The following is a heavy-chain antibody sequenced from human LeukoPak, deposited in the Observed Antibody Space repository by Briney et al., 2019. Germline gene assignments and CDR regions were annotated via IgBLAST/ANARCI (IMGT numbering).Heavy chain of an antibody. J-gene: IGHJ4*02. V-gene: IGHV4-39*01. CDR3: ARLAYCDFWSGYYTGMRGYYFDY. CDR2: IYYSGST. CDR1: GGSISSSSYY. Sequence: SETLSLTCTVSGGSISSSSYYWGWIRQPPGKGLEWIGSIYYSGSTYYNPSLKSRVTISVDTSKNQFSLKLSSVTAADTAVYYCARLAYCDFWSGYYTGMRGYYFDYWGQGTLVTVSS. D-gene: IGHD3-3*01.